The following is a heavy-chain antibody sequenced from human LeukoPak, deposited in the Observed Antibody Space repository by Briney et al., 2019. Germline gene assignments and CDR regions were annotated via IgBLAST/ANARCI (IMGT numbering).Heavy chain of an antibody. V-gene: IGHV3-9*01. CDR2: ISWNSGSI. Sequence: GGSLRLSCAASGFTFDDYAMHWVRQAPGKGLEWVSGISWNSGSIDYAESVKGRFTISRDNAKNSLYLQMNSLRAEDTALYYCAKRSNSWGFDYWGQGTLVTVSS. D-gene: IGHD6-13*01. J-gene: IGHJ4*02. CDR3: AKRSNSWGFDY. CDR1: GFTFDDYA.